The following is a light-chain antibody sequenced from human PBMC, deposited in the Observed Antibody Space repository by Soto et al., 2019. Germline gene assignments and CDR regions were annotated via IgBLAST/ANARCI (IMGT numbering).Light chain of an antibody. CDR2: SDD. V-gene: IGLV1-47*02. CDR1: SSNIGNNF. J-gene: IGLJ3*02. Sequence: QSVLTQPPSASGTPGQKVTISCSGASSNIGNNFVSRYQQVPGTAPKLLIYSDDQRPAGVPDRVSGSKSGTSASLAISGLRSEYEADYDCSTWDASLSGRVFGGGTKLTVL. CDR3: STWDASLSGRV.